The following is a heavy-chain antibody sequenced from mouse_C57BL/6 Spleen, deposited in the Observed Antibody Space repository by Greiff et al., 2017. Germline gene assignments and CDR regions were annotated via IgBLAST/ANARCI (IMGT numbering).Heavy chain of an antibody. Sequence: VQLQQSGAELVRPGASVTLSCKASGYTFTDYEMHWVKQTPVHGLEWIGAIDPETGGTAYNQTFKGKAILTADKSSSTAYMELRSLTSEDSAVYYCTRSGWDDAMDYWGQGTSVTVSS. D-gene: IGHD3-1*01. J-gene: IGHJ4*01. V-gene: IGHV1-15*01. CDR2: IDPETGGT. CDR3: TRSGWDDAMDY. CDR1: GYTFTDYE.